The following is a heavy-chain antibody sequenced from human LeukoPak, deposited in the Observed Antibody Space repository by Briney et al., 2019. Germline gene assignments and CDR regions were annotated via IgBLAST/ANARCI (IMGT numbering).Heavy chain of an antibody. Sequence: GGSLRLSCAASGFTFSSYAMSWVRQAPGKGLEWVSAISGSGGSTYYADSVKGRFTISRDNSKNTLYLQTNSLRAEDTAVYYCAKDRTFGGVIVLDYWGQGTLVTVSS. CDR1: GFTFSSYA. J-gene: IGHJ4*02. CDR3: AKDRTFGGVIVLDY. CDR2: ISGSGGST. V-gene: IGHV3-23*01. D-gene: IGHD3-16*02.